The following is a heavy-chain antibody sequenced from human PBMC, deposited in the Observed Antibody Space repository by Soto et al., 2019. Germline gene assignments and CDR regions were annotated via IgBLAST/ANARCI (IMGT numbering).Heavy chain of an antibody. CDR1: GFTFSTF. CDR3: AKNYHMDV. CDR2: STT. V-gene: IGHV3-23*01. Sequence: EVQLLESGGGLVQPGESLTLSCAASGFTFSTFSTSSTTYYTDSVKGRFSISRDNSKNTVILKMNSLRGDDTAIYYCAKNYHMDVWGKGTTVSVSS. J-gene: IGHJ6*03.